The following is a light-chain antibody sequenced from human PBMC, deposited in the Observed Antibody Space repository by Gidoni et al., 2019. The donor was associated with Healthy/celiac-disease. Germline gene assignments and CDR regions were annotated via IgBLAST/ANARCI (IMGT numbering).Light chain of an antibody. V-gene: IGKV1-39*01. CDR1: HSISSY. Sequence: ENQMTQSPSSLSATVGDRVTITCLSSHSISSYFTWSQQKPGKDPKLLIYAASSLQCGVPSQFSGSGSGTDFTLTISSLQPEDFATYYCQQGYSTPHTVGQGTKLEIK. CDR2: AAS. CDR3: QQGYSTPHT. J-gene: IGKJ2*01.